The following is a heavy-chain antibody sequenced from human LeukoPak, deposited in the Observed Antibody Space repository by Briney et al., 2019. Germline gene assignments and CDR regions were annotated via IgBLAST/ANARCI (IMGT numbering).Heavy chain of an antibody. CDR2: IYSSGST. J-gene: IGHJ3*02. CDR1: GGSISSYY. V-gene: IGHV4-4*09. CDR3: ARESTNSGGFDI. Sequence: SETLSLTCTVSGGSISSYYWSWIRQPPGKGLEWIGNIYSSGSTHYNPSLKSRVTISLDTSKIQFFLKLSSVTAADTAVYYCARESTNSGGFDIWGQGTMVTVSS. D-gene: IGHD2-15*01.